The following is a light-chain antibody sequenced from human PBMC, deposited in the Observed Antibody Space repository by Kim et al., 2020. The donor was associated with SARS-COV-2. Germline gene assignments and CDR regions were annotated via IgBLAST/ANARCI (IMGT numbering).Light chain of an antibody. J-gene: IGLJ2*01. CDR2: EVS. CDR3: SSYTSSSTLDVV. Sequence: QSALTQPASVSGSPGQSITISCTGTSSDVGGYNYVSWFQHHPGKAPKLMIYEVSNRPSGVSNRFSDSKSGNTASLTISGLQAEDEADYYCSSYTSSSTLDVVFGGGTQLTVL. V-gene: IGLV2-14*01. CDR1: SSDVGGYNY.